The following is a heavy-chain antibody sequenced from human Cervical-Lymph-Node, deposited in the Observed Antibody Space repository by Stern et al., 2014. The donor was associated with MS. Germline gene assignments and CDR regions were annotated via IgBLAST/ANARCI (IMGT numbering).Heavy chain of an antibody. V-gene: IGHV1-69*17. D-gene: IGHD2-8*01. Sequence: QVQLVQSGAEVKQPGSSVKVSCKASGGTFSGYALRWVRQAPGQGLEWVGGIIPIIGITNHAQKFQGRVTITADKSTNTGYMELSSLRSEDTALYYCARDGGGVDVWGQGTMVSVSS. CDR2: IIPIIGIT. CDR3: ARDGGGVDV. J-gene: IGHJ3*01. CDR1: GGTFSGYA.